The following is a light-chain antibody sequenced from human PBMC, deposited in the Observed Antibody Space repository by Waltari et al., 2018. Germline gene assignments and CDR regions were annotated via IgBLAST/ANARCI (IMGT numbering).Light chain of an antibody. Sequence: QLVLTQSPSASASLGASVKLTCTLSSGHINNVIALLQQRPAKGPRYLMKVNSDGSHNKGDDIPDRFSGSGSGAERYLSISSLQSEDEADYICQTGGHGTWVFGGGTKLTVL. CDR1: SGHINNV. V-gene: IGLV4-69*01. J-gene: IGLJ3*02. CDR3: QTGGHGTWV. CDR2: VNSDGSH.